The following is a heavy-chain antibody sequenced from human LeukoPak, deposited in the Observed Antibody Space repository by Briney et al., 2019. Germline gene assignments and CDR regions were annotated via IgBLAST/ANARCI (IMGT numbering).Heavy chain of an antibody. Sequence: GGSLRLSCAASGFTFSSYGMHWVRQAPGKGLEWVAIISYDARNKYYAESVKGRFTISRDNSKNTLYLQMNSLRAEDTAVYYCAKDKRRYYYDSSGYYLDYWGQGTLVTVSS. D-gene: IGHD3-22*01. J-gene: IGHJ4*02. CDR1: GFTFSSYG. CDR3: AKDKRRYYYDSSGYYLDY. V-gene: IGHV3-30*18. CDR2: ISYDARNK.